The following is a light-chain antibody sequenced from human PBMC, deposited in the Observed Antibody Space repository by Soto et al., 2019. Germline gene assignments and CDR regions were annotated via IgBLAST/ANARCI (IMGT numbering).Light chain of an antibody. Sequence: DIQMTQSPSTLSASVGDRATITCRASQSITNWLAWYQQKPGEAPKLLIYDASTLESGVPSRFSGSGSGTEFTLTISSLQPDDFATYYCQQYKSYSQTFGQGTKVDIK. CDR1: QSITNW. V-gene: IGKV1-5*01. CDR2: DAS. CDR3: QQYKSYSQT. J-gene: IGKJ1*01.